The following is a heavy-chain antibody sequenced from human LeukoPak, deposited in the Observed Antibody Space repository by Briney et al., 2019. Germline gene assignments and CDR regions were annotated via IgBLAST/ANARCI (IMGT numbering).Heavy chain of an antibody. CDR1: GDSITSSY. CDR3: AKTARIPFS. J-gene: IGHJ5*02. CDR2: IYYTGDS. Sequence: PSETLSLTCTVSGDSITSSYWSWIRQPPGKGLESIGYIYYTGDSAYNPSLEGRVSMSLDTSNNQFSLKLKSVTAADTAVYYCAKTARIPFSWGRGTLVTVSS. D-gene: IGHD1-1*01. V-gene: IGHV4-59*01.